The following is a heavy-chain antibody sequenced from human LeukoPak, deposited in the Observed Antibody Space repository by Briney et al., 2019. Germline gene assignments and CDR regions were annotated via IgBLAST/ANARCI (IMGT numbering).Heavy chain of an antibody. Sequence: SQTVSLTCTVSGGSLSSGSYYWGWIRQPAGWGLEWIGRIYTSGSTNYNPSLKSRVTISVDTSKNQFSLKLSSVTAADTAVYYCARLSVAGFDWGQGTLVTVSS. J-gene: IGHJ4*02. CDR1: GGSLSSGSYY. CDR2: IYTSGST. V-gene: IGHV4-61*02. CDR3: ARLSVAGFD. D-gene: IGHD6-19*01.